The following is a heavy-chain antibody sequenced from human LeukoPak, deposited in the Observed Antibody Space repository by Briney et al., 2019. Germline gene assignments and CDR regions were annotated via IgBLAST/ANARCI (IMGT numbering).Heavy chain of an antibody. CDR1: GFTFSSYG. CDR2: ISYDGSNK. D-gene: IGHD4-17*01. V-gene: IGHV3-30*18. CDR3: AKVLYGDFDY. Sequence: PGRSLRLSCAASGFTFSSYGMHWVRQAPGRGLEWVAVISYDGSNKYYADSVKGRFTISRDNSKNTLYLQMNSLRAEDTAVYYCAKVLYGDFDYWGQGTLVTVSS. J-gene: IGHJ4*02.